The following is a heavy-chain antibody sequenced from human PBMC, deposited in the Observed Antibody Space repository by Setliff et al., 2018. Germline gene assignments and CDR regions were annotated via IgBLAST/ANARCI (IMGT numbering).Heavy chain of an antibody. J-gene: IGHJ4*02. V-gene: IGHV1-69*13. Sequence: SVKVSCKASGYTFRQSIVSWVRQAPGQGLEWMGAIIPIFGTPNYAQKFQDRVTITAGVSTSTAYMELSSLRSDDTAVYYCARDGAYCSGGSCYSFDYWGQGTPVTVSS. CDR1: GYTFRQSI. CDR2: IIPIFGTP. CDR3: ARDGAYCSGGSCYSFDY. D-gene: IGHD2-15*01.